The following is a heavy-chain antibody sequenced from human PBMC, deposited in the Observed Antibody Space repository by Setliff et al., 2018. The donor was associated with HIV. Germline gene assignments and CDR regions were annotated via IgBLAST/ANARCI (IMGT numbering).Heavy chain of an antibody. CDR1: GYTFTDYF. CDR3: ARQLSNSLDY. J-gene: IGHJ4*02. D-gene: IGHD1-1*01. CDR2: ISPYDGAK. Sequence: ASVKVSCKSSGYTFTDYFIHWVRQAPGRGLEWMGWISPYDGAKRATGRFRGRVTMTTDTSINTAYMELSGVRSDDTAVYFCARQLSNSLDYWGQGTLVTVPQ. V-gene: IGHV1-2*02.